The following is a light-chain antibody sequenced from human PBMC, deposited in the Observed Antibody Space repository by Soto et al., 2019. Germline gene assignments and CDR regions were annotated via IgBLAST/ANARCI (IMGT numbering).Light chain of an antibody. CDR3: QQYGSSPLT. V-gene: IGKV3-20*01. Sequence: EIVLTQSPATLSLSPGERATLSCRASQSVSSSFLAWYQQKPGQAPRLLIYVASSRAAVIPGRFSGSGSGTDFTLTISRLEPEDVAVYYCQQYGSSPLTFGGGTKVEIK. J-gene: IGKJ4*01. CDR1: QSVSSSF. CDR2: VAS.